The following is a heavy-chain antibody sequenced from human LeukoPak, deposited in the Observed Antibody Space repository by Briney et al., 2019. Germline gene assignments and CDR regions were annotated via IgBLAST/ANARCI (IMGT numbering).Heavy chain of an antibody. D-gene: IGHD5-12*01. CDR2: IYYSGST. V-gene: IGHV4-39*01. CDR1: GGSISGSNNY. Sequence: SETLSLTCTVSGGSISGSNNYWGWIRQPPGKGLEWIGNIYYSGSTYYNPSLKSRDTISVDTSKNQFSLKLSSVTAADTAVYYCARSGWGGYGAIAYWGQGTLVTVSS. CDR3: ARSGWGGYGAIAY. J-gene: IGHJ4*02.